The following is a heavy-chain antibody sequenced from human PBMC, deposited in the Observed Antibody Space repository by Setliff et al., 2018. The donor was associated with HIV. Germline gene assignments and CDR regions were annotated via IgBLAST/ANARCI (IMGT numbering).Heavy chain of an antibody. CDR3: AGGRFSSSWYFNWFDP. Sequence: ASVKVSCKASGYTFNSYGISWVRQAPGQRLEWMGWINAGNGNTKYSQKFQGRVTITRDTSASTAYMELSSLRSEDTAVYYCAGGRFSSSWYFNWFDPWGQGTLVTVSS. CDR2: INAGNGNT. J-gene: IGHJ5*02. V-gene: IGHV1-3*01. CDR1: GYTFNSYG. D-gene: IGHD6-13*01.